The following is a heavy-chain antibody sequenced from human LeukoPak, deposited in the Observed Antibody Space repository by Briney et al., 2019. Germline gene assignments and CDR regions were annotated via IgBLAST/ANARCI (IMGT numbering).Heavy chain of an antibody. V-gene: IGHV3-23*01. Sequence: GGSLRLSCAASGFTFSSYWMHWVRQAPGKGLEWVSAISGSGGSTYYVDSVKGRFTISRDNSKNTLYLQMNSLRAEDTAVYYCAKGGGVVVVPAAIRNWFDPWGQGTLVTVSS. CDR1: GFTFSSYW. CDR2: ISGSGGST. J-gene: IGHJ5*02. D-gene: IGHD2-2*02. CDR3: AKGGGVVVVPAAIRNWFDP.